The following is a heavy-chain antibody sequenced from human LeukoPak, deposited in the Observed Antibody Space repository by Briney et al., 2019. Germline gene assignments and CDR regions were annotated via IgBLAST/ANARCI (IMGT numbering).Heavy chain of an antibody. CDR3: ARHGCSGGSCYLYYYYGMDV. CDR1: GGSFSGYY. V-gene: IGHV4-34*01. D-gene: IGHD2-15*01. CDR2: INHSGST. J-gene: IGHJ6*02. Sequence: PSETLSLTCAVYGGSFSGYYWSWIRQPPGKGLEWIGEINHSGSTNYNPSLKSRVTISVDTSKNQFSLKLSSVTAADTAVYYCARHGCSGGSCYLYYYYGMDVWGQGTTVTVSS.